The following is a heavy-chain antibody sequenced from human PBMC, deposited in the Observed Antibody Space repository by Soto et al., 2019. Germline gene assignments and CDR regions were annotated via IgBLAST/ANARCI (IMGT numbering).Heavy chain of an antibody. CDR3: ARGLITGSHYSGGWYSFDS. J-gene: IGHJ4*02. V-gene: IGHV4-34*01. Sequence: WTWIRQTPGKGLQWIGQINHSGSAYYNPSLKSRVTISVHTSNSQFSLELSSVTAADTAVYYCARGLITGSHYSGGWYSFDSWGQGTQVTVSS. CDR2: INHSGSA. D-gene: IGHD6-19*01.